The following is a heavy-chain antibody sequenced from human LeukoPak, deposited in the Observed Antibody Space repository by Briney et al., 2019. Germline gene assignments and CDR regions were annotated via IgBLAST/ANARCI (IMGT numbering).Heavy chain of an antibody. CDR3: ARASSSGYWGASYYFDY. V-gene: IGHV1-2*02. Sequence: ASVKVSCKASGYTFTGYYMHWVRQAPGQGLEWMGWINPNSGGTNYAQKFQGRVTMTRDTSISTAYMELSRLRSDDTAVYYCARASSSGYWGASYYFDYWGQGTLVTVSS. J-gene: IGHJ4*02. CDR2: INPNSGGT. D-gene: IGHD3-22*01. CDR1: GYTFTGYY.